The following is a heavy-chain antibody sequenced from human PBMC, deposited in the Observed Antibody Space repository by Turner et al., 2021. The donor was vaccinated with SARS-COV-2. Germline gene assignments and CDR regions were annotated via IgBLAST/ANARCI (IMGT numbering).Heavy chain of an antibody. Sequence: QVQLVESGGGVVQPGRSLRLSCAASGFTFSRDGMHWVRQAPGKVLEWVAVTSYDGSNKYYADSVKGRFTISRDNSKNTLYLQMNSLRAEDTAVYYCAKQQGLYSNPMYYFDYWGQGTLVTVSS. J-gene: IGHJ4*02. CDR1: GFTFSRDG. D-gene: IGHD1-26*01. CDR2: TSYDGSNK. CDR3: AKQQGLYSNPMYYFDY. V-gene: IGHV3-30*18.